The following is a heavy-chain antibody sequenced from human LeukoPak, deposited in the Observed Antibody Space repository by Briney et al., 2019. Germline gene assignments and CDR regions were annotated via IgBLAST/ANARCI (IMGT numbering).Heavy chain of an antibody. CDR2: IYYSGST. D-gene: IGHD3-9*01. CDR3: ARGTTYDILTG. CDR1: GGSISSYY. Sequence: SETLSLTCTVSGGSISSYYWSWIRQPPGKGLQWIGYIYYSGSTNYNPSLKSRVTISVDTSKNQFSLKLSSVTAADTAVYYCARGTTYDILTGWGQGTLVTVSS. V-gene: IGHV4-59*01. J-gene: IGHJ4*02.